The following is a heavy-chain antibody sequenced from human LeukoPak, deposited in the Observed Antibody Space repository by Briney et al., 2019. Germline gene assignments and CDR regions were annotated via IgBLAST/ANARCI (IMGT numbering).Heavy chain of an antibody. J-gene: IGHJ4*02. Sequence: SVKVSCKASGGTFSSYAISWVRQDPGQGLEWMGGIIPILGIANYAQKFQGRVTITADKSTSTAYMELSSLRSEDTAVYYCARDLAPSGSYWNYFDYWGQGTLVTVSS. CDR3: ARDLAPSGSYWNYFDY. CDR1: GGTFSSYA. D-gene: IGHD1-26*01. CDR2: IIPILGIA. V-gene: IGHV1-69*10.